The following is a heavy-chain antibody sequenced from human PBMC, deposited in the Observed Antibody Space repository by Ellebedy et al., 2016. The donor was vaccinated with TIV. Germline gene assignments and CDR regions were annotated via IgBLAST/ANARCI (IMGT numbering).Heavy chain of an antibody. CDR3: ASHRGYTYGPYDY. Sequence: MPSETLSLTCAVYGGSLSGHYWSWNRHPPGKGLEWLGEINHSGSTNYNPSLKSRVTISVDTAKNQFSLKLTSVSAADTAVYYCASHRGYTYGPYDYWGQGTLVTVSS. CDR1: GGSLSGHY. J-gene: IGHJ4*02. V-gene: IGHV4-34*01. D-gene: IGHD5-18*01. CDR2: INHSGST.